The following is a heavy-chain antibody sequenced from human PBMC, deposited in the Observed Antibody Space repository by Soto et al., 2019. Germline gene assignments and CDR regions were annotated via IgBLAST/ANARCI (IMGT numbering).Heavy chain of an antibody. Sequence: PGGSLRLSCAASGFTFSSYSMNWVRQAPGKGLEWVSYISSSSSTIYYADSVKGRFTISRDNAKNSLYLQMNSLRDEDTAVYYCARDRSVEGYDFWSGYSSNYYFDYWGQGTLVTVSS. CDR3: ARDRSVEGYDFWSGYSSNYYFDY. J-gene: IGHJ4*02. CDR2: ISSSSSTI. CDR1: GFTFSSYS. D-gene: IGHD3-3*01. V-gene: IGHV3-48*02.